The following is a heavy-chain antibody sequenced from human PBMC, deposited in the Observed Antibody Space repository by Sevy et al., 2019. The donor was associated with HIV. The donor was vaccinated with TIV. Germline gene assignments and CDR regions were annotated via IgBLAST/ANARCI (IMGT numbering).Heavy chain of an antibody. CDR3: VRGGNWRDYFDN. J-gene: IGHJ4*01. Sequence: SETLSLTCAVSGGSIGSGDYYWIWIRQPAGKGPEWIGHIYASGSTNYNPSLRSRITLSVDTSQNQSSLRLSSVTAAETAVYYCVRGGNWRDYFDNWGHGILVTVSS. D-gene: IGHD2-15*01. CDR1: GGSIGSGDYY. V-gene: IGHV4-61*09. CDR2: IYASGST.